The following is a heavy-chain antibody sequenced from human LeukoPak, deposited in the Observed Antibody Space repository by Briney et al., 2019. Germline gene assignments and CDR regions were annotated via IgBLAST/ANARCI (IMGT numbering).Heavy chain of an antibody. Sequence: GGSLRLSCAASGFTFSSYEMDWIRRAPGKGLEWVSYIGSSGGSRYYADSVKGRFTSSRDNAKNSLYLQMNSLRVEDTAVYYCAREDGDAFDIWGQGTVVSVSS. J-gene: IGHJ3*02. CDR2: IGSSGGSR. D-gene: IGHD5-24*01. CDR3: AREDGDAFDI. V-gene: IGHV3-48*03. CDR1: GFTFSSYE.